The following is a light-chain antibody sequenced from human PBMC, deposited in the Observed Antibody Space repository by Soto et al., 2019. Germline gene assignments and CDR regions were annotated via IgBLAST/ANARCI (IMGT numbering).Light chain of an antibody. CDR3: QQRSNWPGIT. V-gene: IGKV3-11*01. Sequence: EVVLTQSPGTLSLSPGERATLSCRASQSVSSYLAWYQQKPGQAPRLLIYEASNRATGIPARFSGSGSGTDFTLTINSLEPEDFAVYYCQQRSNWPGITFGQGTRLENK. CDR1: QSVSSY. J-gene: IGKJ5*01. CDR2: EAS.